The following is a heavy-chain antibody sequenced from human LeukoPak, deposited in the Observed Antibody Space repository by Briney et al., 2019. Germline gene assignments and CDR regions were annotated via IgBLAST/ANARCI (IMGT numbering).Heavy chain of an antibody. V-gene: IGHV2-5*02. CDR1: GFSLSTSGVS. J-gene: IGHJ4*02. D-gene: IGHD3-3*01. Sequence: SGPTLVNPTQTLTLTCTFSGFSLSTSGVSVGWLRQRPGKALEWLALIYWDDDKRYSPSLKSRLTITRDTSRNQVVLTMTNMDPVDTATYYCAHRVSFGVVTPFDYWGQGTLVTVSS. CDR3: AHRVSFGVVTPFDY. CDR2: IYWDDDK.